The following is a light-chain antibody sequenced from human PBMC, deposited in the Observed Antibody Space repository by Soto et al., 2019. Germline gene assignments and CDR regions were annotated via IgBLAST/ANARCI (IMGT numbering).Light chain of an antibody. CDR3: QQYDDYAIT. CDR2: SVS. J-gene: IGKJ5*01. CDR1: QSVGRSY. V-gene: IGKV3-20*01. Sequence: DIVLTQSPGTLSLSPGERATLSCRASQSVGRSYIAWYQQKPGQAPRLLISSVSKRATGIPDRFSGGGSGTDFTLTISRVEPEDFALYNCQQYDDYAITFGQGTRLEI.